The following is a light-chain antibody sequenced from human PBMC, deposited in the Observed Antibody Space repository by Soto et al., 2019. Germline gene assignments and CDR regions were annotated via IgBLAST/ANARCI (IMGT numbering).Light chain of an antibody. CDR2: DSS. Sequence: DIQMTQSPSTLFASVGDRVTITCRASQSVRNWLAWYQQKPWRAPHLLIYDSSTLEPGVPSRFRGSGSGTEFTLTISGLQPDDFGTYYCQQYDGYSPQTFGQGTKVEIK. V-gene: IGKV1-5*01. CDR1: QSVRNW. CDR3: QQYDGYSPQT. J-gene: IGKJ1*01.